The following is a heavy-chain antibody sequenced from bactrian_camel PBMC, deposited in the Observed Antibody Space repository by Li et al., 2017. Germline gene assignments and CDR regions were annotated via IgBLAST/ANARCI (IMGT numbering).Heavy chain of an antibody. CDR1: GHSRGSNC. Sequence: HVQLVESGGGSVQAGGSLRLSCVVSGHSRGSNCVGWYRLPPGRAPAEREGIAAIRRSGGETWYAGSARGRFTISQDGAKNTLQMSSLKAEDTAMYYCAAAAGYVPISLMLASVPFGYWGQGTQVTVS. D-gene: IGHD3*01. CDR3: AAAAGYVPISLMLASVPFGY. J-gene: IGHJ6*01. V-gene: IGHV3-3*01. CDR2: IRRSGGET.